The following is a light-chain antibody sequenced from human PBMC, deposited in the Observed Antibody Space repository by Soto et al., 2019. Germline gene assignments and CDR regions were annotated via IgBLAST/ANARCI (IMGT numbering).Light chain of an antibody. CDR3: ATWDDSLRGRV. V-gene: IGLV1-47*02. J-gene: IGLJ3*02. CDR1: SPNIGTNY. Sequence: QSVLTQPPSASGTPGQRVTISCSGSSPNIGTNYVYWYQQVPGTAPKLLIYSNNQRPSGVPDRFSGSKSGTSASLAIRGLRSEDEADYYCATWDDSLRGRVFGGGTKLTVL. CDR2: SNN.